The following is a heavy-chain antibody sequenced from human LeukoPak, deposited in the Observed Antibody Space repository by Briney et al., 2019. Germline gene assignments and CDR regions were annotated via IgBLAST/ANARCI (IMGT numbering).Heavy chain of an antibody. J-gene: IGHJ3*02. V-gene: IGHV1-2*02. CDR1: GYIFTGYY. CDR2: INPNSGGT. Sequence: ASVKVSCKASGYIFTGYYRHWVRQAPGQGLEWMGWINPNSGGTDYAQKFQGRVTITRDTSISTAYMELSSLRSDDTAVYYCARDRGVPDAFDIWGQETMVTVSS. D-gene: IGHD3-10*01. CDR3: ARDRGVPDAFDI.